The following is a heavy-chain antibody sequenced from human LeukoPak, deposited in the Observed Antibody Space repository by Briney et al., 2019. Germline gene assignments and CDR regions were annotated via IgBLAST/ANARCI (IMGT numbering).Heavy chain of an antibody. CDR3: ARHPVVAATYGSYYFDY. D-gene: IGHD2-15*01. CDR1: GGSISGGGYS. V-gene: IGHV4-30-2*03. CDR2: IYDSGST. Sequence: SQTLSLTCAVSGGSISGGGYSWSWIRQPPGMNLEWIGYIYDSGSTYYNPSLKSRVTISVDTSKNQFSLKLSSVTAADTAVYYCARHPVVAATYGSYYFDYWGQGTLVTVSS. J-gene: IGHJ4*02.